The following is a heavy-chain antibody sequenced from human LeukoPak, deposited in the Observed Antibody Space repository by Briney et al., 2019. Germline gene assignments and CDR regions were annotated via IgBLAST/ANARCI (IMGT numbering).Heavy chain of an antibody. Sequence: PGGSLRLSCAASGFAFGSHWMHWVRQAPGKGLVWVARIESDASNTRYADSVRGRFTVSRDNAKNTLYLQMNSLRAGDTAVYYCVRDRSSTSWYDAFDIWGQGTMVTVSS. J-gene: IGHJ3*02. V-gene: IGHV3-74*01. CDR2: IESDASNT. CDR3: VRDRSSTSWYDAFDI. CDR1: GFAFGSHW. D-gene: IGHD2-2*01.